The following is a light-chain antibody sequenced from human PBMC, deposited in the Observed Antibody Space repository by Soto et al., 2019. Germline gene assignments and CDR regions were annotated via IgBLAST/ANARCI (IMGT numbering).Light chain of an antibody. V-gene: IGKV3-11*01. CDR2: DAS. CDR1: QNVGSN. Sequence: EIVMTQSPATVSASPGERSTLSCRASQNVGSNLVWYQQKPGQXPRXXIYDASNRATGIPARFSGSVSGTELTINISSLEPEDGEVYYCQQRSNWPITFGQGTRLEI. J-gene: IGKJ5*01. CDR3: QQRSNWPIT.